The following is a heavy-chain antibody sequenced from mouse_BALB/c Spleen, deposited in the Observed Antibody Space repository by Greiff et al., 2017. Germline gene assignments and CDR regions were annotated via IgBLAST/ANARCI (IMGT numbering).Heavy chain of an antibody. CDR3: ARLHYYGSSYPY. CDR1: GYSITSGYY. D-gene: IGHD1-1*01. V-gene: IGHV3-6*02. J-gene: IGHJ2*01. Sequence: EVQLQQSGPGLVKPSQSLSLTCSVTGYSITSGYYWNWIRQFPGNKLEWMGYISYDGSNNYNPSLKNRISITRDTSKNQFFLKLNSVTTEDTATYYCARLHYYGSSYPYWGQGTTLTVSS. CDR2: ISYDGSN.